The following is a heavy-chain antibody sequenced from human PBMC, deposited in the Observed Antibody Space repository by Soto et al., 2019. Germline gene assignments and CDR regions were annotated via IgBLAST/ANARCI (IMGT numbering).Heavy chain of an antibody. CDR3: ARDLGGWPDY. CDR1: GGTFSSYA. D-gene: IGHD1-26*01. CDR2: IVPIVDTS. V-gene: IGHV1-69*06. Sequence: SVKVSCKTSGGTFSSYAISWVRQAPGQGLEWMGGIVPIVDTSTYSQKFQGRVTITADKSASTVYMELSSLRSEDTAVYYCARDLGGWPDYWGQGTLVTVSS. J-gene: IGHJ4*02.